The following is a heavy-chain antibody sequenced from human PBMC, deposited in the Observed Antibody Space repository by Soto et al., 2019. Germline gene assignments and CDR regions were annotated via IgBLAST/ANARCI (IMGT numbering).Heavy chain of an antibody. D-gene: IGHD6-19*01. CDR1: GGSISSSSYY. V-gene: IGHV4-39*01. Sequence: FETLSLTCTVSGGSISSSSYYWGWIRQPPGKGLEWIGSIYYSGSTYYNPSLKSRVTISVDTSKNQFSLKLSSVTAADTAVYYCARQWLVPGEFDYWGQGTLVTVS. J-gene: IGHJ4*02. CDR2: IYYSGST. CDR3: ARQWLVPGEFDY.